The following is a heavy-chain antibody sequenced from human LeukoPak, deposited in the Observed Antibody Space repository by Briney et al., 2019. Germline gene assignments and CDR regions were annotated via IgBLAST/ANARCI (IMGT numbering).Heavy chain of an antibody. V-gene: IGHV3-15*01. Sequence: GGSLRLSRAASGFTFSNAWMSWVRGAPGKGLEWVGRIKSKTDGGATDYAAPVKGRFTISRDDSKNTLYLQMNSLKTEDTAVYYCTTVYHYYDSSGYYGGYYFDYWGQGTLVTVSS. D-gene: IGHD3-22*01. CDR3: TTVYHYYDSSGYYGGYYFDY. J-gene: IGHJ4*02. CDR1: GFTFSNAW. CDR2: IKSKTDGGAT.